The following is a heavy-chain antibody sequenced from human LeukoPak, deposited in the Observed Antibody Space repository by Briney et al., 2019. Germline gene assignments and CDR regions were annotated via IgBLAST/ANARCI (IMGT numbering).Heavy chain of an antibody. Sequence: LLGGTLRLSCAASGFPFSSHGMSWVRQAPGKGLEWVSGIIGGGGSTYYADSVKGRFTISGDNSRNTLFLQMNSLRVEDTALYYCVEDNPLDYWGQGTLVIVSS. CDR2: IIGGGGST. CDR3: VEDNPLDY. CDR1: GFPFSSHG. V-gene: IGHV3-23*01. D-gene: IGHD1-14*01. J-gene: IGHJ4*02.